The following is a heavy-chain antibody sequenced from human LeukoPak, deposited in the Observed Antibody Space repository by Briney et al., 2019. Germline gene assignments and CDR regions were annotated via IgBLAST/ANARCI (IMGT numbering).Heavy chain of an antibody. J-gene: IGHJ4*02. Sequence: ASVKVSCKASGYTFTSYGISWERQAPGQGLEWMGWISAYNGNTNYAQKLQGRVTMTTDTSTSTAYMELRSLRSDDTAVYYCARALGYVDIVATVVYWGQGTLVTVSS. D-gene: IGHD5-12*01. V-gene: IGHV1-18*01. CDR1: GYTFTSYG. CDR2: ISAYNGNT. CDR3: ARALGYVDIVATVVY.